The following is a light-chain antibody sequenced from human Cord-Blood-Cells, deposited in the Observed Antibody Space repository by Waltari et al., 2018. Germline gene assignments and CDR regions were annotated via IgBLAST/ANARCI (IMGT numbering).Light chain of an antibody. CDR1: SSDVGGDNY. Sequence: QSALTQPASVSGSPGQSITISCPGTSSDVGGDNYVSWYQQHPGKAPKLIIYDVRNLPSGVSNRFSGSKSGNTASLTISGLQAEDEADYYCSSYTSSSTREVFGTGTRVTV. CDR3: SSYTSSSTREV. CDR2: DVR. J-gene: IGLJ1*01. V-gene: IGLV2-14*01.